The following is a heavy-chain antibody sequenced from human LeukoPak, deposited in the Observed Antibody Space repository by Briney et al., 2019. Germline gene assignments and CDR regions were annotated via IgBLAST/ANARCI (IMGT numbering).Heavy chain of an antibody. V-gene: IGHV3-74*01. CDR3: ARSSDWIFEY. D-gene: IGHD3-9*01. J-gene: IGHJ4*02. CDR2: INSDGGTT. CDR1: GITLSSYW. Sequence: GGSLRLSCAASGITLSSYWMHWVRQAPGKGLVWVSRINSDGGTTGYADSVKGRFTISRDNAKNTLYLQMNSLRADDTAVYYCARSSDWIFEYWGQGTLVTVSS.